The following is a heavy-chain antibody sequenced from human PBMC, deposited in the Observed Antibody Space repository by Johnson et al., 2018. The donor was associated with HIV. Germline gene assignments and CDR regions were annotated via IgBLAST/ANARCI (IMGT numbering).Heavy chain of an antibody. CDR1: GFTFSSYA. CDR2: ISGSGGST. Sequence: VQLVESGGGLVQPGGSLRLSCAASGFTFSSYAMSWVRQAPGKGLEWVSAISGSGGSTYYADSVKDRFTISRDNSNNTLYLQMNSLRAEDTAIYYCANTPPWELGKQDAFDIWGRGTMVTVSS. D-gene: IGHD3-10*01. J-gene: IGHJ3*02. CDR3: ANTPPWELGKQDAFDI. V-gene: IGHV3-23*04.